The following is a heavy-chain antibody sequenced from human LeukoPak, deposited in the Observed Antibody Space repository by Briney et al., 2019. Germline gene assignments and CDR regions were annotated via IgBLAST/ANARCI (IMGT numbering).Heavy chain of an antibody. Sequence: GGSLRLSCVASGFTFGTYAMNWVRHSPGKGLEWVSYISTGSSPIYYADSVKGRFTISRDNAKNSLYLQMHSLRAEDTAIYYCARGLFWFGELSYSMDVWGQGTTVTVSS. D-gene: IGHD3-10*01. CDR1: GFTFGTYA. V-gene: IGHV3-48*01. CDR3: ARGLFWFGELSYSMDV. CDR2: ISTGSSPI. J-gene: IGHJ6*02.